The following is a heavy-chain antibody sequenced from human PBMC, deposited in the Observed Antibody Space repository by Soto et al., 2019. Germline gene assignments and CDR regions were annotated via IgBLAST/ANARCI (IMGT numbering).Heavy chain of an antibody. D-gene: IGHD3-10*01. CDR1: GFSLNNDGEG. CDR2: LYWDDDE. CDR3: AHSRTLITEYSQVGDFDY. Sequence: QITLKESGPTQVKPTQTLTLTCSFSGFSLNNDGEGVGWVRQPPGEALEWLALLYWDDDERYSLSLKTRLTITKIPTKNQVVLIMTNMDPVDTATYSCAHSRTLITEYSQVGDFDYLCQGTLVTVSS. V-gene: IGHV2-5*02. J-gene: IGHJ4*02.